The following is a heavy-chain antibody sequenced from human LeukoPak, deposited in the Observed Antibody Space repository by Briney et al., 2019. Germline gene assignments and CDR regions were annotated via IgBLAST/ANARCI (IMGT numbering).Heavy chain of an antibody. CDR1: GFTFSSYS. D-gene: IGHD3-16*02. V-gene: IGHV3-21*01. J-gene: IGHJ4*02. Sequence: PGGSLRLSCAASGFTFSSYSMNWVRQAPGKGLEWVSSISSSSSYIHYADSVKGRFTISGDNAKNSLYLQMNSLRAEDTAVYYCARGRTYDYVWGSYRWYSFDYWGQGTLVTVSS. CDR2: ISSSSSYI. CDR3: ARGRTYDYVWGSYRWYSFDY.